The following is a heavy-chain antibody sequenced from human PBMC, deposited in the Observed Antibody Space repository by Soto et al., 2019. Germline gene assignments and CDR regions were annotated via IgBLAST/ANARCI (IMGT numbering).Heavy chain of an antibody. CDR2: VSAYNGER. CDR3: SRGTSIPASGDY. V-gene: IGHV1-18*01. D-gene: IGHD6-6*01. J-gene: IGHJ4*01. CDR1: GYTFTNYG. Sequence: QVQLVQSGAEVKKPGASVKVSCKASGYTFTNYGIHWVRQAPGQGLEWLGWVSAYNGERRYAQRVQARVIMTTDTSTTTAYMELRSLRSDDTAVYYCSRGTSIPASGDYWGQGTLVTVSS.